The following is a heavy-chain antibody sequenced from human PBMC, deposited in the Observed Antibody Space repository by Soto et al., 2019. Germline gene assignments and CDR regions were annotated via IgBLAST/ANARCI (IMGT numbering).Heavy chain of an antibody. V-gene: IGHV1-3*01. J-gene: IGHJ1*01. Sequence: GASVKVSCKASGYTFTSYAVHWVRQAPGQRPEWMGWINAGNGNTKYSQKFQGRITITRDTSASTAYMELNSLRAEDTAVYYCAREKLDKAMIVGYFQHWGQGTLVTVSS. CDR2: INAGNGNT. CDR3: AREKLDKAMIVGYFQH. D-gene: IGHD3-22*01. CDR1: GYTFTSYA.